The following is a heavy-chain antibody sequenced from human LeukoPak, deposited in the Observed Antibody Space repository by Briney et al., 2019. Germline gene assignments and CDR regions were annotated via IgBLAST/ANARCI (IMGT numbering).Heavy chain of an antibody. D-gene: IGHD3-10*01. CDR1: GGTFSSYA. CDR2: INPNSGGT. Sequence: ASVKVSCKASGGTFSSYAISWVRQAPGQGLEWMGWINPNSGGTNYAQKFQGRVTMTRDTSISTAYMELSRLRSDDTAVYYCARVGGVMVRGVNNWFDPWGQGTLVTVSS. V-gene: IGHV1-2*02. CDR3: ARVGGVMVRGVNNWFDP. J-gene: IGHJ5*02.